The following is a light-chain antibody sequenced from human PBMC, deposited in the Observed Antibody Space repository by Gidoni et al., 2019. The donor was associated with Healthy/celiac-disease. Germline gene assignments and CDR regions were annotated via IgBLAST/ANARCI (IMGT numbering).Light chain of an antibody. V-gene: IGLV9-49*01. CDR2: VGTGGIVG. CDR1: SGYINYK. Sequence: PVLTQPPSASASLGASVPLTCTLSSGYINYKVDWYQQRPGKGPRFVMRVGTGGIVGSKGDGIPDRFSVLGSGLNRYLTIKNSQEEDESDYHGGADHGSGSNFVVFGGGTKLTVL. J-gene: IGLJ2*01. CDR3: GADHGSGSNFVV.